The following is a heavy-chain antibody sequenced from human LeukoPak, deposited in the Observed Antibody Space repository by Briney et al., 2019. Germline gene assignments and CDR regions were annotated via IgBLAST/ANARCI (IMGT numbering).Heavy chain of an antibody. CDR2: IYYSGST. V-gene: IGHV4-59*08. CDR3: ARTNYISGSSNWFDP. CDR1: GGSISSYY. Sequence: KPSETLSLTCTVSGGSISSYYWSWIQQPPGKGLEWIGYIYYSGSTNYNPSLKSRVTISVDTSKNQFSLKLSSVTAADTAVYYCARTNYISGSSNWFDPWGQGTLVTVSS. D-gene: IGHD3-10*01. J-gene: IGHJ5*02.